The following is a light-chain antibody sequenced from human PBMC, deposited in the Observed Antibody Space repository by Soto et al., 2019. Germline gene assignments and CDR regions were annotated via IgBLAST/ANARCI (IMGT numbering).Light chain of an antibody. CDR3: QQYDTYPHT. J-gene: IGKJ2*01. CDR1: QDISNY. Sequence: DIQMTQSPSSLSASLGDRVTITYRASQDISNYLVWFQQKPGKAPRSLIHAATRLQSGVPSKFSGSGSGTDFTLTITSLQPEDFATYYCQQYDTYPHTFGQGTKLEV. CDR2: AAT. V-gene: IGKV1-16*02.